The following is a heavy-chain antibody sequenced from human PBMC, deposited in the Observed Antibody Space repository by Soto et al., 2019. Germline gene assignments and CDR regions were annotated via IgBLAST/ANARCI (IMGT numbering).Heavy chain of an antibody. D-gene: IGHD3-16*01. V-gene: IGHV1-58*02. J-gene: IGHJ6*03. CDR2: IVVGSGNT. CDR1: GFTFTSSA. Sequence: SVKVSCKASGFTFTSSAMQWVRQARGQRLEWIGWIVVGSGNTNYAQKFQERVTITRDMSTSTAYMELSSLRSEDTAVYYCAAAGVGHYDYIWGRYYGYYYYMDVWGKGTTVTVS. CDR3: AAAGVGHYDYIWGRYYGYYYYMDV.